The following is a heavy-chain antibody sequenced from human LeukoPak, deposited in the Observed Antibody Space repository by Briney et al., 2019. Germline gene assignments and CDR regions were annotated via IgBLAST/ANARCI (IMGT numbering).Heavy chain of an antibody. J-gene: IGHJ5*02. V-gene: IGHV3-23*01. Sequence: GGSLRLSCAASGFTFSSYAMSWVRQAPGKGLEWVSAISGSGGSTYYADSVKGRFTISRDNSKNTLYLQMNSLRAEDTAVYYCAKAGYYYDSSGVNWFDPWGQGTLVTVSS. D-gene: IGHD3-22*01. CDR3: AKAGYYYDSSGVNWFDP. CDR2: ISGSGGST. CDR1: GFTFSSYA.